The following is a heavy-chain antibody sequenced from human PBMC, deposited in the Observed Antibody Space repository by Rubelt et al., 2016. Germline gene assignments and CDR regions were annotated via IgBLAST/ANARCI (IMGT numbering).Heavy chain of an antibody. CDR3: ARGPRTPTVDY. Sequence: VQLVESGGGVVQPGRSLRLSCAASGFTFSSNYMSWVRQAPGKGLEWVSVIYSGGSTYYGDSGKGRFTISRDNSKTTLYLQMNSLRAEDTAVYYCARGPRTPTVDYWGLGTLVTVSS. V-gene: IGHV3-66*01. J-gene: IGHJ4*02. D-gene: IGHD1-1*01. CDR2: IYSGGST. CDR1: GFTFSSNY.